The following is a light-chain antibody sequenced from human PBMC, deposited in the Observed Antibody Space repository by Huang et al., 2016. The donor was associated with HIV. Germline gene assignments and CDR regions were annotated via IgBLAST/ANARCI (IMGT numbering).Light chain of an antibody. CDR1: QGIDSY. CDR3: QQYYTFPWT. V-gene: IGKV1D-8*01. CDR2: AAS. J-gene: IGKJ1*01. Sequence: VIWMTQSPFLLSASKGYKVTINCRVSQGIDSYLSWYQQKPGKAPELLIPAASNLQGGVPSRFNGSGSGTDFTLTISRLQSEDFANYYCQQYYTFPWTFGQGTKVDVK.